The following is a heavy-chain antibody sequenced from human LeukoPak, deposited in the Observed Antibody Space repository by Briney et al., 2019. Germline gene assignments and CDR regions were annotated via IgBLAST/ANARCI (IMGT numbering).Heavy chain of an antibody. CDR1: GGSISSYY. CDR2: IYYSGCT. V-gene: IGHV4-59*01. CDR3: ARVAGSPPGAYNWFDP. Sequence: SETLSLTCTVSGGSISSYYWSWIRQPPGKGLEWIGYIYYSGCTNYNPSLKSRVTISVDTSKNQFSLKLSSVTAADTAVYYCARVAGSPPGAYNWFDPWGQGTLVTVSS. D-gene: IGHD3-10*01. J-gene: IGHJ5*02.